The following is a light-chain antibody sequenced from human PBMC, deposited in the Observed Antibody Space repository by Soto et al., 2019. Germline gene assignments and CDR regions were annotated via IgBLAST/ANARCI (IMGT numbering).Light chain of an antibody. CDR2: DVS. CDR3: SSYTSSSTRV. J-gene: IGLJ1*01. V-gene: IGLV2-14*01. Sequence: QSDLNQPASVNGSPGQAITISCTGTSSEVGGYNYVSWYQQHPGKAPKLMIYDVSNRPSGVSNRFSGSKSGNTASLTISGLQAEDEADYYCSSYTSSSTRVFGTGTKVTVL. CDR1: SSEVGGYNY.